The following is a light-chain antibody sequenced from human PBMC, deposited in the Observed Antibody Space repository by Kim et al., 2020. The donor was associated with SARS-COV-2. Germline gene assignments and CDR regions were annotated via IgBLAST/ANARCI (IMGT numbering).Light chain of an antibody. CDR1: SKDVGGYNY. Sequence: GQSVTIACTGTSKDVGGYNYVSMHQQHRSKAPNLMIYDANNRPSGVPDRCYGAKSGNTASQTATSLQNDDEDDYYCCSYAGSNTYVFGSGTKVTVL. V-gene: IGLV2-11*01. J-gene: IGLJ1*01. CDR2: DAN. CDR3: CSYAGSNTYV.